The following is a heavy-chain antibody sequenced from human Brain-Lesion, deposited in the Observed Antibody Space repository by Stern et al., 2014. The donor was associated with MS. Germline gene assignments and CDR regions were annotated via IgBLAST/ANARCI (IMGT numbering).Heavy chain of an antibody. Sequence: VQLVESGPGLVKPSQTLSLTCTVSGGSISSGNYYPSWIRQHPGKGLGWIGSIYHSGSTYYNPPLKSRVTTSIDTSKNQFSLKLSSVTAADTAVYYCARGSREVLLPRFYFDYWGQGTLVTVSS. D-gene: IGHD3-3*01. CDR1: GGSISSGNYY. CDR2: IYHSGST. J-gene: IGHJ4*02. V-gene: IGHV4-31*03. CDR3: ARGSREVLLPRFYFDY.